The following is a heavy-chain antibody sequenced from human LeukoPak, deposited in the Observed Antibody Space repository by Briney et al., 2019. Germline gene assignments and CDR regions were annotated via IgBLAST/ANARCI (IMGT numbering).Heavy chain of an antibody. CDR3: ARDEPEAFDY. J-gene: IGHJ4*02. V-gene: IGHV3-21*01. D-gene: IGHD1-14*01. CDR1: GFTFSSYS. CDR2: ISSSSSYI. Sequence: PGGSLRLSCAASGFTFSSYSMNWVRQAPGKGLEWVSSISSSSSYIHYADSVKGRFAISRDNAKNSLYLQMNSLRAEDTAVYYCARDEPEAFDYWGQGTLVTVSS.